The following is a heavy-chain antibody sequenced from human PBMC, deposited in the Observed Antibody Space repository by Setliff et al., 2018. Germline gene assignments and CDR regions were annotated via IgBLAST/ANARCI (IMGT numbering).Heavy chain of an antibody. CDR2: IYYTGTT. D-gene: IGHD1-1*01. CDR3: ASRTTGPGGWFDY. CDR1: GGSIINNNYY. Sequence: KTSETLSLTCTVSGGSIINNNYYWGWIRQPPGKGLEWIGTIYYTGTTYYSPSLKSRVTLSVDTSKNQFSLRLTSVTAADTAIYYCASRTTGPGGWFDYWGQGALVTVSS. V-gene: IGHV4-39*01. J-gene: IGHJ5*01.